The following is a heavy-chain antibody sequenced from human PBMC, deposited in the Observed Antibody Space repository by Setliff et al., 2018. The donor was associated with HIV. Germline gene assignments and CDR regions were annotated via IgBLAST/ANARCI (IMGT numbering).Heavy chain of an antibody. CDR1: GGSISNHY. D-gene: IGHD3-16*01. CDR3: ARGGAVSADFDS. V-gene: IGHV4-59*11. Sequence: PSETLSLTCTVSGGSISNHYWGWIRQPPGKGLEFIGNIHYSGSTDYNPSIKSRVTMSVDMSKNQFSLSLNSVTAADTAVYFCARGGAVSADFDSWGQGTLVTVS. J-gene: IGHJ5*01. CDR2: IHYSGST.